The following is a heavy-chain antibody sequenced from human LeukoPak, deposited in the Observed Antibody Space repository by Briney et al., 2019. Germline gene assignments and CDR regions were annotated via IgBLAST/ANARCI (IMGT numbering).Heavy chain of an antibody. D-gene: IGHD5-18*01. V-gene: IGHV3-15*05. CDR2: IKSKTDGGTT. CDR3: ARGTPIGTAMLDYFDY. CDR1: GFTFSNAW. J-gene: IGHJ4*02. Sequence: PGGSLRLSCAASGFTFSNAWMSWVRQAPGKGLEWVGRIKSKTDGGTTDYAAPVKGRFTISRDNSKNTLYLQMNSLRAEDTAVYYCARGTPIGTAMLDYFDYWGQGTLVTVSS.